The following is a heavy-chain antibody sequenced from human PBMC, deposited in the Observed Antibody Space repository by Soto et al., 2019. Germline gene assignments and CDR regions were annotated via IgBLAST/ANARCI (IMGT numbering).Heavy chain of an antibody. CDR2: VHAGGSF. CDR3: AREKTPEMTRGWFAP. V-gene: IGHV4-4*07. J-gene: IGHJ5*02. CDR1: GVPIPDSY. Sequence: QAQLQVSGPGLVKPAESLSLICNVSGVPIPDSYWSWIRQSPGKGLEWIGRVHAGGSFNYNPSLRRRAGISVGTYKSQVYLRLTSVTAADTAVSFCAREKTPEMTRGWFAPWGQGTLVTVSS. D-gene: IGHD3-10*01.